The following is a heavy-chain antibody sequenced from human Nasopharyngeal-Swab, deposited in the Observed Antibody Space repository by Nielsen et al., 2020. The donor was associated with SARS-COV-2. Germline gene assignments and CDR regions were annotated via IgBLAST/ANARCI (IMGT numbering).Heavy chain of an antibody. D-gene: IGHD2-2*01. J-gene: IGHJ4*02. CDR1: GFTFSSYA. CDR2: IPYDGSNK. V-gene: IGHV3-30-3*01. CDR3: ASGSPINVVPAARHPRQFDY. Sequence: GESLKISCAASGFTFSSYAMHWVRQAPGKGLEWVAVIPYDGSNKYYADSVKGRFTISRDNSKNTLYLQMNSLRAEDTAVYYCASGSPINVVPAARHPRQFDYWGQGTLVTVSS.